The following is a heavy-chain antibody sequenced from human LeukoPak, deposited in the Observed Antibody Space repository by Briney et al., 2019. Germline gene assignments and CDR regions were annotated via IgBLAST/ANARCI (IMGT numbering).Heavy chain of an antibody. V-gene: IGHV3-64D*09. Sequence: PGGSLRLPCSASGFTFSNYAMQWVRQAPGKGLHYVSTISSDGDKTYYADSVKGRFTMPRDYSKNTLYLQMSSLRVEDTAIYYCVKVDGYSSGWLPDHWGQGTLVTVSS. D-gene: IGHD6-19*01. CDR1: GFTFSNYA. CDR3: VKVDGYSSGWLPDH. J-gene: IGHJ4*02. CDR2: ISSDGDKT.